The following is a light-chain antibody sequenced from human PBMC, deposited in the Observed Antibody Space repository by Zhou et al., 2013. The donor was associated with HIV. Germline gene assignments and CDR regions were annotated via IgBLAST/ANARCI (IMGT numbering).Light chain of an antibody. CDR2: AAS. CDR3: LQDYNYPRT. J-gene: IGKJ1*01. CDR1: QPIRNG. V-gene: IGKV1-6*01. Sequence: AIQMTQSPSSLSASVGDRVTITCRASQPIRNGLGWYQQIPGKVPQLLIYAASTLQSGVPSRFSGSGSGTDFTLTISSLQPEDFATYYCLQDYNYPRTFGQGTKVEIK.